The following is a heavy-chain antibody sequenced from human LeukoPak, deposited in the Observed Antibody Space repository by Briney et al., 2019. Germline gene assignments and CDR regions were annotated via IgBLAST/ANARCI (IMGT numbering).Heavy chain of an antibody. CDR3: AISSVVTEGTFDY. Sequence: PGGSLRLSCAASGFTFSDYYMNWIRQAPGKGLEWVSYISSSGSSIYYADSVKGRFTISRDSAKNSLYLQMNSLRAEDTAVYYCAISSVVTEGTFDYWGQGTLVTVSS. CDR2: ISSSGSSI. D-gene: IGHD4-23*01. V-gene: IGHV3-11*01. CDR1: GFTFSDYY. J-gene: IGHJ4*02.